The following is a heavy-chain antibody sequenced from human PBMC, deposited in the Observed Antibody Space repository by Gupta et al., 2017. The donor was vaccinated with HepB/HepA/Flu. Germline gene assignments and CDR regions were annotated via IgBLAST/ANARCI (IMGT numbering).Heavy chain of an antibody. CDR3: ARGQTGTTVSPFDY. D-gene: IGHD1-7*01. J-gene: IGHJ4*02. CDR2: IWYDGSNK. V-gene: IGHV3-33*01. Sequence: QVQLVESGGGVVQPGRSLRLSCAASGFTFSSYGMHWVPQAPGKGLEWVAVIWYDGSNKYYADSVKGRFTISRDNSKNTLYLQMNSLRAEDTAVYYCARGQTGTTVSPFDYWGQGTLVTVSS. CDR1: GFTFSSYG.